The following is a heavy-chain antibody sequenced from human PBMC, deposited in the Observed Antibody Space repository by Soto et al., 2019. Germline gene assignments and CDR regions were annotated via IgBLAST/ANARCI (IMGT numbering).Heavy chain of an antibody. CDR2: ISYDGSNK. CDR1: GFTFSSYA. CDR3: ARDLRASALVRGSIDY. D-gene: IGHD3-10*01. J-gene: IGHJ4*02. V-gene: IGHV3-30-3*01. Sequence: AGGALRLSCAASGFTFSSYAMHWVRQAPGKGLEWVAVISYDGSNKYYADSVKGRFTISRDNSKNTLYLQMNSLRAEDTAVYYCARDLRASALVRGSIDYWGQGTLVTVSS.